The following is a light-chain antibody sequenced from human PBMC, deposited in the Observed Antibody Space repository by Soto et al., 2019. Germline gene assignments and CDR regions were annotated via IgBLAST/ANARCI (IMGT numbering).Light chain of an antibody. Sequence: EIVLTQSPGTLSLSPGERATLSCRASQSVSSSYLAWYQQKPGRAPRLLIYAASSRATGIPDRFSGSGFGTDFTLTISRLEPEDFAVYYCQQYGDSPPYTFGQGTKLEIK. CDR2: AAS. CDR3: QQYGDSPPYT. CDR1: QSVSSSY. J-gene: IGKJ2*01. V-gene: IGKV3-20*01.